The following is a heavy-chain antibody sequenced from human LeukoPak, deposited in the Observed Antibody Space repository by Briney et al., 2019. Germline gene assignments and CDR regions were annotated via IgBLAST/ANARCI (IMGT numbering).Heavy chain of an antibody. D-gene: IGHD6-13*01. V-gene: IGHV4-61*01. CDR1: GGSVSSSNYY. Sequence: PSETLSLTCTVSGGSVSSSNYYWSWIRQPPGKGLEWVGFFSYNVHSDYNPSLKSRVTISVDTSKNQFSLKLSSVTAADTAVYYCARLGNWQQLVEAWFDPWGQGTLVTVSS. CDR3: ARLGNWQQLVEAWFDP. J-gene: IGHJ5*02. CDR2: FSYNVHS.